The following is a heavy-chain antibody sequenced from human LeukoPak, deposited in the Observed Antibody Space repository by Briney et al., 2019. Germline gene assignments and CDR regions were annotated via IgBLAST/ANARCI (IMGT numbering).Heavy chain of an antibody. D-gene: IGHD3-22*01. CDR1: GGSFSGYY. V-gene: IGHV4-34*01. Sequence: PSETLSLTCAVYGGSFSGYYWSWTRQPPVKGLEWIGEINHSGSTNYNPSLKSRVTISVDTSKNQFSLKLSSVTAADTAVYYCARRSGYYKFDYWGQGTLVTVSS. CDR2: INHSGST. CDR3: ARRSGYYKFDY. J-gene: IGHJ4*02.